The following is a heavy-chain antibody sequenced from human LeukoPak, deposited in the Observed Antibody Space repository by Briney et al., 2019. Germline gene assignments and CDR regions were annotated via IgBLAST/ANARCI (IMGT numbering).Heavy chain of an antibody. CDR3: ARDAVLRNIAAAGYFDY. CDR2: INWNGGST. V-gene: IGHV3-20*04. CDR1: GFIFSSYG. J-gene: IGHJ4*02. Sequence: GGSLRLSCVASGFIFSSYGMSWVRQAPGKGLEWVSGINWNGGSTGYADSVKGRFTISRDNAKNSLYLQMNSLRAEDTALYYCARDAVLRNIAAAGYFDYWGQGTLVTVSS. D-gene: IGHD6-13*01.